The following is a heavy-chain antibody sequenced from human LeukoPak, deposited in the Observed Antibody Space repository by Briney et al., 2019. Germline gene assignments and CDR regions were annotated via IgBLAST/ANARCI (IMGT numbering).Heavy chain of an antibody. CDR2: IKQDGSEK. CDR3: VSFYETY. J-gene: IGHJ4*02. D-gene: IGHD2/OR15-2a*01. Sequence: KVLEWVANIKQDGSEKYYVDSVKGRFTISRDNAKYSLYLQMNSLRAEDTAVYYCVSFYETYWGRGTLVTVS. V-gene: IGHV3-7*01.